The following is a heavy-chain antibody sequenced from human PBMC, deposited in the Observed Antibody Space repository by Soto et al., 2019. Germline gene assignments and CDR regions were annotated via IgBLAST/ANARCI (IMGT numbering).Heavy chain of an antibody. CDR3: AHRPGCDIVVVPAAPTGKNWFDP. CDR2: IFWDDDK. D-gene: IGHD2-2*01. CDR1: GFSLSTSGVG. V-gene: IGHV2-5*02. Sequence: SGPTLVNPTQTLTLTCTFSGFSLSTSGVGVGWIRQPPGKALEWLALIFWDDDKRYSPSLKSRLTITKDTSKNQVVLTMTNMDPVDTATYYCAHRPGCDIVVVPAAPTGKNWFDPWGQGILVTVSS. J-gene: IGHJ5*02.